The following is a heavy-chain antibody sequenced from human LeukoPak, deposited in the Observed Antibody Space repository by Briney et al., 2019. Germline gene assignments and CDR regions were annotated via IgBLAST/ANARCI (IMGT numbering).Heavy chain of an antibody. D-gene: IGHD2/OR15-2a*01. CDR1: GITVSNTY. V-gene: IGHV3-66*02. Sequence: PGGSLRLSCEASGITVSNTYVNWVRQAPGKGLEWDSVIYGDGTTYFADSVKGRFTITRDTSKNTFYLQMNSLRSEDTAVYYCATDPVIRNGMNVWGQGTTVTLSS. CDR3: ATDPVIRNGMNV. J-gene: IGHJ6*02. CDR2: IYGDGTT.